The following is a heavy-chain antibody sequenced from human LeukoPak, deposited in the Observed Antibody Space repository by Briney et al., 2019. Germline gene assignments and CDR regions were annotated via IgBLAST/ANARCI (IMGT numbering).Heavy chain of an antibody. J-gene: IGHJ4*02. CDR3: AKGYGGNPFDY. CDR2: IGSSGGST. D-gene: IGHD4-23*01. V-gene: IGHV3-23*01. CDR1: GFTFSSYA. Sequence: PGGSLRLSCAASGFTFSSYAMSWVRQAPGKGLEWVSAIGSSGGSTYYADSVKGRVTISRDNSKNTLYLQMNSLRAEDTAVYYCAKGYGGNPFDYWGQGTLVTVSS.